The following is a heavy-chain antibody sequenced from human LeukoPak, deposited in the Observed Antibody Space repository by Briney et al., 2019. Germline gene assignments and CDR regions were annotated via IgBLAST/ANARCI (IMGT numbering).Heavy chain of an antibody. CDR2: IIALFGTA. CDR1: GGTFSSYA. CDR3: ARIRDGYNSYFFYGMDV. J-gene: IGHJ6*02. V-gene: IGHV1-69*01. Sequence: SVKVSCKASGGTFSSYATSWVRQAPGQGLEWMGGIIALFGTANYAQKFQGRLTITADESTSTAYMELSSLRSEDTAVYYCARIRDGYNSYFFYGMDVWGQGTTVTVSS. D-gene: IGHD5-24*01.